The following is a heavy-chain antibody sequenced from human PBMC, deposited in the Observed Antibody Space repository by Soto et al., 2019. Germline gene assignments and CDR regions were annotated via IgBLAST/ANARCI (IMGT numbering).Heavy chain of an antibody. J-gene: IGHJ4*02. CDR3: TTDRRISGYYYGAVWAFDY. CDR2: IWYDGSNK. Sequence: GGSLRLSCAASGFTFSSYGMHWVRQAPGKGLEWVAVIWYDGSNKYYADSVKGRFTISRDNSKNTLYLQMNSLRAEDTAVYYCTTDRRISGYYYGAVWAFDYWGQGTLVTVSS. V-gene: IGHV3-33*01. CDR1: GFTFSSYG. D-gene: IGHD3-22*01.